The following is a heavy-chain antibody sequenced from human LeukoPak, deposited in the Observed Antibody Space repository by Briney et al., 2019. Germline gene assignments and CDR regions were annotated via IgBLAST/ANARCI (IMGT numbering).Heavy chain of an antibody. J-gene: IGHJ4*02. Sequence: SETLSLTCTVSGGSISSSSYYWGWIRQPPGKGLEWIGSIYYSGSTYYNPSLKSRVSISVDTSKNQFSLKLSSVTAADTAVYSCAGFTFFRGVITFDYWGQGTLVTVSS. CDR1: GGSISSSSYY. V-gene: IGHV4-39*07. CDR2: IYYSGST. D-gene: IGHD3-10*01. CDR3: AGFTFFRGVITFDY.